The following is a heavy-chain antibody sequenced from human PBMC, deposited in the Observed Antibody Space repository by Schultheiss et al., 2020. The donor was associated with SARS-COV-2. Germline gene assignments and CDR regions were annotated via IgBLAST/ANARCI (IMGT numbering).Heavy chain of an antibody. CDR1: GYTFTSHG. CDR3: ARDLTGYSGYEDRGYYYYYGMDV. J-gene: IGHJ6*02. D-gene: IGHD5-12*01. V-gene: IGHV1-18*01. CDR2: ISAYNGNT. Sequence: ASVKVSCKASGYTFTSHGISWVRQAPGQGLEWMGWISAYNGNTNYAQKLQGRVTMTTDTSTSTAYMELRSLRSDDTAVYYCARDLTGYSGYEDRGYYYYYGMDVWGQGTTVTVSS.